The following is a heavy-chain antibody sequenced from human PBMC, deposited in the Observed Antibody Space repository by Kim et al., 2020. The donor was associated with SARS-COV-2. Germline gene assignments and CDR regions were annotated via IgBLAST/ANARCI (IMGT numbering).Heavy chain of an antibody. J-gene: IGHJ6*02. Sequence: GGSLRLSCAASGFTFSSYAMSWVRQAPGKGLEWVSAISGSGGSTYYADSVKGRFTISRDNSKNTLYLQMNSLRAEDTAVYYCAKDRGYYGSGGYYYGMDVWGQGTTVTVSS. V-gene: IGHV3-23*01. CDR2: ISGSGGST. D-gene: IGHD3-10*01. CDR1: GFTFSSYA. CDR3: AKDRGYYGSGGYYYGMDV.